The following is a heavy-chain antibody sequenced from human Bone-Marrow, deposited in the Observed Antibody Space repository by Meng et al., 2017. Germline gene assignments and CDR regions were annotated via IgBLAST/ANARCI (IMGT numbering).Heavy chain of an antibody. CDR1: GGSISSGNHY. J-gene: IGHJ2*01. V-gene: IGHV4-31*03. Sequence: QAPLQVSGPGLVKPPQTLSLTCTVSGGSISSGNHYWSWIRQHPGKGLEYIGYIYYSGSTYYNPSLKSRVIISVDTSKNQFSLRLNSVTAADTAVYYCASLYGDSSVWYLDLWGRGTLVTVSS. CDR3: ASLYGDSSVWYLDL. CDR2: IYYSGST. D-gene: IGHD4-17*01.